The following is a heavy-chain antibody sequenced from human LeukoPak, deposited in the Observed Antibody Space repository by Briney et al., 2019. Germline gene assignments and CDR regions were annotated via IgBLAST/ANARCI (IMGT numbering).Heavy chain of an antibody. Sequence: GGSLRLSCAASGFTFSSYAMSWVRQAPGKGLEWVSGISGSGGSRYYADTVKGRFTISRDISKNTVDLQVNSLRVEDTAVYYCARVWELSYDYWGQGTLVTVSS. CDR1: GFTFSSYA. V-gene: IGHV3-23*01. CDR3: ARVWELSYDY. D-gene: IGHD3-16*02. CDR2: ISGSGGSR. J-gene: IGHJ4*02.